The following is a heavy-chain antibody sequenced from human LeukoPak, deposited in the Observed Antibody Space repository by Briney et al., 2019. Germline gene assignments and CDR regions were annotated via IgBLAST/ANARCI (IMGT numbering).Heavy chain of an antibody. D-gene: IGHD3-22*01. CDR3: AKTTGMIVVVITKRCFDY. J-gene: IGHJ4*02. CDR1: GFTFSSYA. V-gene: IGHV3-23*01. CDR2: ISGSGGST. Sequence: GGSLRLSCAASGFTFSSYAMSWVRQAPGKGLEWVSAISGSGGSTYYADSVKGRFTISRDNSKNTLYLQMNSLRAEDTAVYYCAKTTGMIVVVITKRCFDYWRQGTLVTVSS.